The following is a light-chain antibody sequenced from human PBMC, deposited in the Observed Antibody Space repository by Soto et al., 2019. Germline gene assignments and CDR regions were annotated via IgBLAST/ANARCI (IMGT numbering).Light chain of an antibody. J-gene: IGKJ1*01. CDR3: QQYGSSPWT. Sequence: EIVLTQSPGTLSLSPGERAALSCRASQSVNNDYSAWYHQKPGRAPRLVIYGASKRATGIPDRFSGSGSGTDFTLTISRLEPEDFAVYYCQQYGSSPWTFGQGTNVEIK. CDR2: GAS. CDR1: QSVNNDY. V-gene: IGKV3-20*01.